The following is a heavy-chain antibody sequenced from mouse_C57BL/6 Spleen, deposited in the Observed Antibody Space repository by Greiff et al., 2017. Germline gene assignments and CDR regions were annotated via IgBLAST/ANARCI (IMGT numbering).Heavy chain of an antibody. Sequence: QVQLQQSGTELVKPGASVKLSCKASGYTFTSYWMHWVKQRPGQGLEWIGNINPSNGGTNYNEKFKSKATLTVDKSSSTAYMQLSSLTSEDSAVYYCARRGGSSYRYYFDNWGQGTTLTVSS. V-gene: IGHV1-53*01. D-gene: IGHD1-1*01. CDR2: INPSNGGT. J-gene: IGHJ2*01. CDR3: ARRGGSSYRYYFDN. CDR1: GYTFTSYW.